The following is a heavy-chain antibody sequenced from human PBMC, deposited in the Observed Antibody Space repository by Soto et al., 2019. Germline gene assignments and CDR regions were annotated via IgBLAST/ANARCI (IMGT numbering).Heavy chain of an antibody. Sequence: GASVKVSCKASGGTFSSYAISWVRQAPGQGLEWMGGIIPIFGTANYAQKFQGRGTITADESTSTAYMELSSLRSEDTAVYYCARDRSPMTTVTNDAFDIWGQGTMVTVS. CDR3: ARDRSPMTTVTNDAFDI. CDR1: GGTFSSYA. CDR2: IIPIFGTA. V-gene: IGHV1-69*13. J-gene: IGHJ3*02. D-gene: IGHD4-17*01.